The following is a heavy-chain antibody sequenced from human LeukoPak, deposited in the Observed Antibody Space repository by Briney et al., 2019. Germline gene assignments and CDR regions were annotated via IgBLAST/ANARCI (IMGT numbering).Heavy chain of an antibody. CDR2: ISSSSSYI. CDR1: GFTFSSYS. Sequence: GGSLRLSCAASGFTFSSYSMNWVRQAPGKGLEWVSSISSSSSYIYYADSVKGRFTISRDNAKNSLYLQMNSLRAEDTAVYYCARDGGIAARGVDYWGQGTLVTVSS. CDR3: ARDGGIAARGVDY. D-gene: IGHD6-6*01. V-gene: IGHV3-21*01. J-gene: IGHJ4*02.